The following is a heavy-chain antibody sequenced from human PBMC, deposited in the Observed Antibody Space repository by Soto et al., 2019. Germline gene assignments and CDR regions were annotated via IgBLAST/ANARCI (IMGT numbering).Heavy chain of an antibody. V-gene: IGHV1-2*04. Sequence: ASVKVSCKASGYTFTGYYMHWVRQAPGQGLEWMGWINPNSGGTNYAQKFQGWVTMTRDTSISTAYMELSRLRSDDTAVYYCARSEIAVAGTTGTNYKRLYYYYGMDVWGQGTTVTVSS. J-gene: IGHJ6*02. CDR2: INPNSGGT. CDR1: GYTFTGYY. CDR3: ARSEIAVAGTTGTNYKRLYYYYGMDV. D-gene: IGHD6-19*01.